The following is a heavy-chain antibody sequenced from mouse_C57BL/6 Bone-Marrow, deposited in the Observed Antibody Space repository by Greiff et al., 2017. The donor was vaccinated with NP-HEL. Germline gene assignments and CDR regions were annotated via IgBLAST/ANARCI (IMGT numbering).Heavy chain of an antibody. CDR2: ISSGGDYI. D-gene: IGHD4-1*01. CDR1: GFTFSSYA. V-gene: IGHV5-9-1*02. Sequence: EVQVVESGEGLVKPGGSLKLSCAASGFTFSSYAMSWVRQTPEKRLEWVAYISSGGDYIYYADTVKGRFTISRDNARNTLYLQMSSLTSEDTAMYYCTRGRTWDWYFEGWGTGTTVTVYS. J-gene: IGHJ1*03. CDR3: TRGRTWDWYFEG.